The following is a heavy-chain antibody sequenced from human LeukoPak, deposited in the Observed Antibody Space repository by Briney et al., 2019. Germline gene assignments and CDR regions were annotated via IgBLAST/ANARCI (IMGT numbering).Heavy chain of an antibody. D-gene: IGHD1-26*01. CDR3: ARDRSPYFDY. V-gene: IGHV4-39*07. J-gene: IGHJ4*02. CDR2: IYYSGST. Sequence: SETLSLTCTVSGGSISSSSYYWGWIRQPPGRGLEWIGSIYYSGSTYYNPSLKSRVTISVDTSKNQFSLKLSSVTAADTAVYYCARDRSPYFDYWGLGTLVTVSS. CDR1: GGSISSSSYY.